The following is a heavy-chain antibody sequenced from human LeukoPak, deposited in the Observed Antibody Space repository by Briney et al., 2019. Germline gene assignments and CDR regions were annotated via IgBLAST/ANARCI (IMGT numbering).Heavy chain of an antibody. Sequence: ASVKVSCKASGITFTSYYIHWVRQTPGRGLEWMGKINPSGTITTYAPKYQGRVTVTKDTSTNTVYKELSSLRSDDTAVYYCALIAPPHTWGQGTLVTVSS. J-gene: IGHJ5*02. D-gene: IGHD6-13*01. CDR2: INPSGTIT. V-gene: IGHV1-46*01. CDR3: ALIAPPHT. CDR1: GITFTSYY.